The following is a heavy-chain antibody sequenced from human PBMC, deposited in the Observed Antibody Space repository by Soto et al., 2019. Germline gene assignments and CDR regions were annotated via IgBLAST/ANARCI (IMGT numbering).Heavy chain of an antibody. Sequence: LRLSCAASGFTFSSYGMHWVRQAPGKGLEWVAVIWYDGSNKYYADSVKGRFTISRDNSKNTLYLQMNSLRAEDTAVYYCARDLGGSGSYYHYYYYGMDVWGQGXTVTVYS. D-gene: IGHD3-10*01. V-gene: IGHV3-33*01. CDR1: GFTFSSYG. CDR3: ARDLGGSGSYYHYYYYGMDV. CDR2: IWYDGSNK. J-gene: IGHJ6*02.